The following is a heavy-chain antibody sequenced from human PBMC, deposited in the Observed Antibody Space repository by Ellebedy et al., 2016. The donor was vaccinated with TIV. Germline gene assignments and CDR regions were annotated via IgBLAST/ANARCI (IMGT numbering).Heavy chain of an antibody. CDR2: INPSGGST. V-gene: IGHV1-46*01. Sequence: ASVKVSCKASGYTFTKYYMHWVRQAPGQGLGWMGMINPSGGSTSYAQKFQGRVTMTRDTSTSTVYMELSSLRSEDTAVYYCTCLQLGIADYFDYWGQGALVTVSS. J-gene: IGHJ4*02. CDR3: TCLQLGIADYFDY. D-gene: IGHD6-13*01. CDR1: GYTFTKYY.